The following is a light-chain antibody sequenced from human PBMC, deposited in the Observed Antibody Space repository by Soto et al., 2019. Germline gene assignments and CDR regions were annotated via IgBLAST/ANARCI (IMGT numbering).Light chain of an antibody. CDR3: QQRSNSYT. Sequence: EIVLTQSPGPLSLSPVDIATLSCRASQSVSIYLAWYQQKPGQAPRLLIYDAAKRATGIPVRFSGSGSGTDLTLTISSLEPDDFAVYYCQQRSNSYTFGQGTKLAI. V-gene: IGKV3-11*01. CDR1: QSVSIY. J-gene: IGKJ2*01. CDR2: DAA.